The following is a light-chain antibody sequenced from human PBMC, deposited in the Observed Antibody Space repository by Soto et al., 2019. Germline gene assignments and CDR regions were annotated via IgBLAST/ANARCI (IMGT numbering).Light chain of an antibody. Sequence: EIVMTQSPVILSVSPGETATLSCRASQSVSSNLAWYQQKPDQAPRLLIYGASTRATDIPARFSGSGSGTEFTLTISSLQSEDFAVYYCQQYNNFWTFGQGTKVEIK. J-gene: IGKJ1*01. CDR2: GAS. V-gene: IGKV3-15*01. CDR1: QSVSSN. CDR3: QQYNNFWT.